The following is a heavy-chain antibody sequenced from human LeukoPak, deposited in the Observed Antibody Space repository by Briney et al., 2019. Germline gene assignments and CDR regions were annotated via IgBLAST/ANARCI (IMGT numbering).Heavy chain of an antibody. CDR1: GGSISSSNW. D-gene: IGHD3-22*01. CDR3: ASFYYYDSSGYSNYYFQH. Sequence: PSGTLSLTCAVSGGSISSSNWWSWVRQPPGKGLERIGEIYHSGSTNYNPSLKSRVTISVDKSKNQFSLKLSSVTAADTAVYYCASFYYYDSSGYSNYYFQHWGQGTLVTVSS. V-gene: IGHV4-4*02. CDR2: IYHSGST. J-gene: IGHJ1*01.